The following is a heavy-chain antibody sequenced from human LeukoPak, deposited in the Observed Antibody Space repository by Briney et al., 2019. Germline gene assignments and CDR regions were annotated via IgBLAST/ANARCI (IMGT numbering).Heavy chain of an antibody. D-gene: IGHD3-10*01. Sequence: PGGSLRLSCAASGFTFSSYAMSWVRQTTGKGLEWVSYISSSGSTIYYADSVKGRFTISRDNAKNSLYLRMNSLRAEDTAVYYCARDLGDITMVRGDADYWGQGTLVTVSS. J-gene: IGHJ4*02. CDR3: ARDLGDITMVRGDADY. CDR2: ISSSGSTI. CDR1: GFTFSSYA. V-gene: IGHV3-48*03.